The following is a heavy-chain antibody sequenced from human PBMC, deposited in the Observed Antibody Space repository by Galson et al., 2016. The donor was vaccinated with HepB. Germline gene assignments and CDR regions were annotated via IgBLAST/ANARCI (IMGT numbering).Heavy chain of an antibody. CDR2: IFPSDSDT. V-gene: IGHV5-51*01. CDR3: ARRQNGMDV. Sequence: QSGAEVTKPGDSLKISCKGSGYNFANHWIGWVRQMPGGGLEWMGVIFPSDSDTRSSPSFQDHVTISVDKSIATAYLQWSSLKASDTAIYYCARRQNGMDVWGQGTTATVSS. J-gene: IGHJ6*02. CDR1: GYNFANHW.